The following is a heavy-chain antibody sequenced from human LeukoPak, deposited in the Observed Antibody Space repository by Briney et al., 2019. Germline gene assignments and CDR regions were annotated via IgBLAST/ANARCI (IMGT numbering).Heavy chain of an antibody. CDR1: GYTFSTTY. J-gene: IGHJ4*02. D-gene: IGHD1-26*01. Sequence: ASVRVSFKASGYTFSTTYINWVRQAPGQGLEWMGWVSAYNGKTSYAQKFQGRVTMTTDSSTNTAYMDLTSLTSDDTAVYYCARGGTYYPCIDYWGQGTQVTVSS. CDR2: VSAYNGKT. V-gene: IGHV1-18*01. CDR3: ARGGTYYPCIDY.